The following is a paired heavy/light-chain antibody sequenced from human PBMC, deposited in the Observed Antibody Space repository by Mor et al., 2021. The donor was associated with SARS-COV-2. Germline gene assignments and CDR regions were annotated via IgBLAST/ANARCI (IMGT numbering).Light chain of an antibody. V-gene: IGKV4-1*01. CDR1: QSVLYSSNNKNY. CDR2: WAS. J-gene: IGKJ1*01. CDR3: QQYYSTLGT. Sequence: DIVMTQSPDSLAVSLGERATINCKSSQSVLYSSNNKNYLAWYQQKPGQPPKLLIYWASTRESGVPDRFSGSGSGTDFTLTISSLQAEDVAVYYCQQYYSTLGTFGQGTKVEIK.
Heavy chain of an antibody. D-gene: IGHD3-3*01. J-gene: IGHJ3*02. CDR3: ARSSPLITIFGVVIRGVAFDI. Sequence: QVQLVQSGAEVKKPGASVKVSCKASGYTFTSYAMHWVRQAPGQRLEWMGWINAGNGNTKYSQKFQGRVTITRDTSASTAYMELSSLRSEDTAVYYCARSSPLITIFGVVIRGVAFDIWGQGTMVTVSS. V-gene: IGHV1-3*01. CDR1: GYTFTSYA. CDR2: INAGNGNT.